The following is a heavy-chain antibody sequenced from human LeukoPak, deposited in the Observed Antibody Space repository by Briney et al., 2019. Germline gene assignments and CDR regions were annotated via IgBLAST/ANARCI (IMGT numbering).Heavy chain of an antibody. J-gene: IGHJ4*02. CDR2: IWYDGSNK. V-gene: IGHV3-33*01. CDR3: ARWRAGIAVAVDY. Sequence: PGGSLRLSCAASGFTFSNYGIHWVRQAPGKGLEWVALIWYDGSNKFYADSVKGRFTISRDNSKNTLYLQMNSLRAEDTAVYYCARWRAGIAVAVDYWGPGTLVTVAS. CDR1: GFTFSNYG. D-gene: IGHD6-19*01.